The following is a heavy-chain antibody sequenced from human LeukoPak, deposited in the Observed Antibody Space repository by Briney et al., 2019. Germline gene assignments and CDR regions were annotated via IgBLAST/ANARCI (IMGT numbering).Heavy chain of an antibody. J-gene: IGHJ4*02. Sequence: PGGSLRLSCAASGFTFSTYWMTWVRQAPWKGLEWVANMNPDGGQKYYVDSVKGRFTISRDNAKNSLYLQMNSLTAEDTAVYYCARDDGFSCYSYWGQGTLVTVSS. CDR2: MNPDGGQK. D-gene: IGHD3/OR15-3a*01. CDR1: GFTFSTYW. V-gene: IGHV3-7*01. CDR3: ARDDGFSCYSY.